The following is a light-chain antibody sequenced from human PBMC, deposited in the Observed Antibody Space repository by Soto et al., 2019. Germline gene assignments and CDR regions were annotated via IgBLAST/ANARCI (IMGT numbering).Light chain of an antibody. CDR3: QQYNYLWT. CDR2: KAS. V-gene: IGKV1-5*03. Sequence: LQMTQSPSTLSASVGDTVTITCRASQSINSGLAWYQQKPGRAPKLLIYKASSLESGVPSRFRGSGYGTEFTLTISSLLPEDFATYYCQQYNYLWTFGQGTKVEIK. CDR1: QSINSG. J-gene: IGKJ1*01.